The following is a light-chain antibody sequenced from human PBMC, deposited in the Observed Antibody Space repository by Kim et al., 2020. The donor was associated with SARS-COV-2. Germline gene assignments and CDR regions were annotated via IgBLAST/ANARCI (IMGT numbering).Light chain of an antibody. V-gene: IGLV3-19*01. Sequence: AMRQTVRITCQGGRLRSYYASWYQKKPGQAPVLVIYGKNNRPSGIPDRFSGSSSGNTASLTITGAQAEDEADYYCNSRDSSSNHVVFGGGTQLTVL. CDR1: RLRSYY. CDR2: GKN. J-gene: IGLJ2*01. CDR3: NSRDSSSNHVV.